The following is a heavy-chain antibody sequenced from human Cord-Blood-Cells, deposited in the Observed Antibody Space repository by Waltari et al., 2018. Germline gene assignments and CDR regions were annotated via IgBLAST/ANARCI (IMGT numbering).Heavy chain of an antibody. Sequence: QVQLVQSGAEVKKPGASVKVSCKVSGYTLTELSMHWVRQAPGKGLEWMGGVDHENDETIYAQKFQGRVTMTEDTSTDTAYMELSSLRSEDTAVYYCATAAIAVAGTAFDIWGQGTMVTVSS. CDR1: GYTLTELS. D-gene: IGHD6-19*01. CDR3: ATAAIAVAGTAFDI. J-gene: IGHJ3*02. V-gene: IGHV1-24*01. CDR2: VDHENDET.